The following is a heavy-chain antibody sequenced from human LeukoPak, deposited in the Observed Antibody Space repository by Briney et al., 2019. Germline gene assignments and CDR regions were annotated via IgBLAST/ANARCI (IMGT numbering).Heavy chain of an antibody. Sequence: PGGSLRLSCAASGFTFSNYGMHWVRQAPGKGLEWVAVISYDGNNKYYADSVKGRFTISRDNSKNTLYLQMNSLRAEDTAVYYCAKNYYGSGSPNWFDPWGQGTLVTVSS. D-gene: IGHD3-10*01. CDR2: ISYDGNNK. CDR1: GFTFSNYG. V-gene: IGHV3-30*18. CDR3: AKNYYGSGSPNWFDP. J-gene: IGHJ5*02.